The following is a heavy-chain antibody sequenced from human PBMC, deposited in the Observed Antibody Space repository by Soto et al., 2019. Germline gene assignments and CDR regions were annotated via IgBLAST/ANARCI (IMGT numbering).Heavy chain of an antibody. CDR2: ISAYNGNT. Sequence: ASVKVSCKASGYTFTSYGISWVRQAPGRGLEWMGWISAYNGNTNYAQKLQGRVTMTTDTSTSTVYMELSSLRSEDTAVYYCARSYYDYVWGSYRSAHFDYWGQGTLVTVSS. CDR1: GYTFTSYG. V-gene: IGHV1-18*01. CDR3: ARSYYDYVWGSYRSAHFDY. J-gene: IGHJ4*02. D-gene: IGHD3-16*02.